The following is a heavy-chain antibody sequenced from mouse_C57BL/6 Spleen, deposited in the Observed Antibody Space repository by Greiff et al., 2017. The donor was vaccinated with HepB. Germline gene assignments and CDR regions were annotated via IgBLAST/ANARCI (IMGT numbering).Heavy chain of an antibody. D-gene: IGHD1-1*01. CDR3: TREGDYGSSYAMDY. V-gene: IGHV5-9-1*02. J-gene: IGHJ4*01. CDR2: ISSGGDYI. Sequence: DVMLVESGEGLVKPGGSLKLSCAASGFTFSSYAMSWVRQTLEKRLEWVAYISSGGDYIYYADTVKGRFTISRDNARNTLYLQMSSLKSEDTAMYYCTREGDYGSSYAMDYWGQGTSVTVSS. CDR1: GFTFSSYA.